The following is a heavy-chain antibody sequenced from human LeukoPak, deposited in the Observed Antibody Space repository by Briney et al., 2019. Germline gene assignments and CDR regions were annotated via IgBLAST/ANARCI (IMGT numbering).Heavy chain of an antibody. V-gene: IGHV1-8*01. CDR3: ARGLFSNDYGGNLIGY. CDR1: GYTFTSYD. D-gene: IGHD4-23*01. CDR2: MNPNSGNT. J-gene: IGHJ4*02. Sequence: ASVKVSCKAPGYTFTSYDINWVRQATGQGLEWMGWMNPNSGNTGYAQKFQGRVTMTRNTSISTAYMELSSLRSEDTAVYYCARGLFSNDYGGNLIGYWGQGTLVTVSS.